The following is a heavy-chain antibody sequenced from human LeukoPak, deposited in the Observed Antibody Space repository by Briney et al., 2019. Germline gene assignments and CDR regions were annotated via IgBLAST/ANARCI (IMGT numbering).Heavy chain of an antibody. CDR3: ARSLVGAKFWFDP. CDR1: GGSMSSYY. J-gene: IGHJ5*02. D-gene: IGHD1-26*01. Sequence: SETLSLTCTVSGGSMSSYYWSWIWQPAGKGLEWIGRIYTSGSTNYNPSLNSRVTMSLDTSKNQFSLKLSSVTAADTAVYFCARSLVGAKFWFDPWGQGTLVTVSS. CDR2: IYTSGST. V-gene: IGHV4-4*07.